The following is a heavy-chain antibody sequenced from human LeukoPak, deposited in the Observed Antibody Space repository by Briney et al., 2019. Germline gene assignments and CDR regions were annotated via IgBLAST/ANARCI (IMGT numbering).Heavy chain of an antibody. V-gene: IGHV4-59*01. D-gene: IGHD6-19*01. Sequence: SETLSLTCTVSGGSISSNYWSWIRQPPGKGLEWIGYIYDSGTTNYNPSLKSRATISEDMSKNQFSLKVRSVTAADTVVYYCARSTGGWSYFDHWGQGILVTVSS. J-gene: IGHJ4*02. CDR3: ARSTGGWSYFDH. CDR1: GGSISSNY. CDR2: IYDSGTT.